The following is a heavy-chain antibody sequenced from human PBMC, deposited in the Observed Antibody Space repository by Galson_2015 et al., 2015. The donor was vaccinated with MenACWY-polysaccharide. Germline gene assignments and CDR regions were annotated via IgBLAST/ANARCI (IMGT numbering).Heavy chain of an antibody. Sequence: SLRLSCAASGFTFSSYAMSWVRQAPGKGLEWASGVSASGGSTVYTDSAKGRFTMSRDNSKRSLYLQMNSLRAEDTAVYYCAKDTGPGEYAYSWGTFDIWGRGTMVTVSS. V-gene: IGHV3-23*01. CDR2: VSASGGST. CDR1: GFTFSSYA. J-gene: IGHJ3*02. CDR3: AKDTGPGEYAYSWGTFDI. D-gene: IGHD3-10*01.